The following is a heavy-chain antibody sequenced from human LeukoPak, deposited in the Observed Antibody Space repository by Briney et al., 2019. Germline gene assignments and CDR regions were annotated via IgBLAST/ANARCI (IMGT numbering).Heavy chain of an antibody. Sequence: SETLSLTCSVSGIPLSNYYWNWIRQSPGKGLEWIGYIYYSGSTDYNPSLKSRVTISVDTSKRQFPLELSSVTAADTAVYYCARGGVVGTMLRGINWFDPWGPGTLVAVSS. CDR3: ARGGVVGTMLRGINWFDP. CDR1: GIPLSNYY. V-gene: IGHV4-59*01. CDR2: IYYSGST. J-gene: IGHJ5*02. D-gene: IGHD3-10*01.